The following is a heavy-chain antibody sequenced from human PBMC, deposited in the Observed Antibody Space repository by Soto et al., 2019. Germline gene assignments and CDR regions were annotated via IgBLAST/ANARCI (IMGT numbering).Heavy chain of an antibody. CDR3: ARRRYGSGSNDF. CDR2: ISSSGNPI. D-gene: IGHD3-10*01. CDR1: GFTFSDYY. J-gene: IGHJ4*02. V-gene: IGHV3-11*01. Sequence: QVQLVESGGGLVKPGGSLRLSCAASGFTFSDYYMTWIRQAPGKGLEWVSHISSSGNPIDYGEPVRGRFTISRDNAKKSLYLQMHGLRAEDTAVYYCARRRYGSGSNDFWGQGTLVTVSS.